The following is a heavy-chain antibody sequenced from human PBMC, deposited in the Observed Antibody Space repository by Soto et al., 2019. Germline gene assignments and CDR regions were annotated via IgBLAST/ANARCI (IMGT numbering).Heavy chain of an antibody. CDR2: IYYSGST. CDR1: GGSISSYY. V-gene: IGHV4-59*08. CDR3: ARNLEWLFSFDP. J-gene: IGHJ5*02. Sequence: PSETLSLTCTVSGGSISSYYWSWIRQPPGKGLEWIGYIYYSGSTNYNPSLKSRVTISVDTSKNQFSLKLSSVTAADTAVYYCARNLEWLFSFDPWGQGTLVTVSS. D-gene: IGHD3-3*01.